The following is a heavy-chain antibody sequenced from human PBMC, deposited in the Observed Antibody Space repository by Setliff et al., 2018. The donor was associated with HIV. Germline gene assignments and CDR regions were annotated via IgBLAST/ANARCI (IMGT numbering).Heavy chain of an antibody. CDR3: ARRDRYSYGTGAFDF. J-gene: IGHJ4*02. CDR1: GYSLSSNW. D-gene: IGHD5-12*01. Sequence: PGESLKISCKGSGYSLSSNWIGWVRQMPGKGLEWMGIIYPGDSDTRYSPSFQGQVTISADKSITTAYLQWSSLQASDTATYFCARRDRYSYGTGAFDFWGQGTLVTVSS. V-gene: IGHV5-51*01. CDR2: IYPGDSDT.